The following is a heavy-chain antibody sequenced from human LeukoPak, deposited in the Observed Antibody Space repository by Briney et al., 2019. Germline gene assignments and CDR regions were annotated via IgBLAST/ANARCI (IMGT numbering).Heavy chain of an antibody. CDR2: IYTSGST. V-gene: IGHV4-4*09. J-gene: IGHJ6*03. Sequence: PSETLSLTCTVSGGSISSYYWSWIRQPPGKGLEWIGYIYTSGSTNYNPSLKSRVTISVDTSKNQFSLKLSSVTAADTAVYYCASRGGHYYYYMDVWGKGTTVTVSS. CDR3: ASRGGHYYYYMDV. CDR1: GGSISSYY. D-gene: IGHD3-16*01.